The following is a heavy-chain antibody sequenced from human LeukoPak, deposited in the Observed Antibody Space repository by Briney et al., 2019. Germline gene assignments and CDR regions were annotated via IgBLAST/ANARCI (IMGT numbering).Heavy chain of an antibody. CDR3: TTFSYVLDY. J-gene: IGHJ4*02. CDR1: GFTFSNAW. V-gene: IGHV3-15*01. CDR2: LKKKTDGGTT. D-gene: IGHD3-16*01. Sequence: PGGSLRLSCAASGFTFSNAWMNWVRQAPGKGLEWVARLKKKTDGGTTDYAAPVKGRFTISRDDSRIMLYLQMDSLKTEDTAIYYCTTFSYVLDYWGQGTLVTVSS.